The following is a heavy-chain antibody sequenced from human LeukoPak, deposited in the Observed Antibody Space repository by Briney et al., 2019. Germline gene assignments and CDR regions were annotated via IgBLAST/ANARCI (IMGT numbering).Heavy chain of an antibody. CDR3: AKSWYQLPIDY. CDR1: GFTFSSYG. Sequence: GGSLRLSCAASGFTFSSYGMHWVRQAPGKGLEWVSAISGSGGSTYYADSVKGRFTISRDNSKNTLYLQMNSLRAEDTAVYYCAKSWYQLPIDYWGQGTLVTVSS. V-gene: IGHV3-23*01. J-gene: IGHJ4*02. CDR2: ISGSGGST. D-gene: IGHD2-2*01.